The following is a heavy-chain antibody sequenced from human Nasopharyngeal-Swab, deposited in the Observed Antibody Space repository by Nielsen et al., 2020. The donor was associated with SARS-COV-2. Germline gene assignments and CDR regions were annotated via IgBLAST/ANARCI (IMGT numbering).Heavy chain of an antibody. J-gene: IGHJ4*02. CDR2: MSYTGTT. CDR3: ARGYSSGWYGHYFDY. CDR1: GASISSSDCY. Sequence: ESLKISCTVSGASISSSDCYWGWNRQPPGKGREWIGSMSYTGTTYYSSSLKSRVTISADVSKNQISLKLSFVTAADTALYYCARGYSSGWYGHYFDYWGQGTLITVSS. D-gene: IGHD6-19*01. V-gene: IGHV4-39*01.